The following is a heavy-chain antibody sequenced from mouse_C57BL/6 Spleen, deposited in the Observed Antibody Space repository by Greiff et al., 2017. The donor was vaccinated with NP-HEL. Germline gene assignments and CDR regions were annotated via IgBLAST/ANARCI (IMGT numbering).Heavy chain of an antibody. J-gene: IGHJ3*01. D-gene: IGHD1-3*01. Sequence: VKLQQPGTELVKPGASVKLSCKASGYTFTSYWMHWVKQRPGQGLEWIGNINPSNGGTNYNEKFKSKATLTVDKSSSTAYMQLSSLTSEDSAVYYCARKDGSSAWFAHWGQGTLVTVSA. CDR3: ARKDGSSAWFAH. V-gene: IGHV1-53*01. CDR2: INPSNGGT. CDR1: GYTFTSYW.